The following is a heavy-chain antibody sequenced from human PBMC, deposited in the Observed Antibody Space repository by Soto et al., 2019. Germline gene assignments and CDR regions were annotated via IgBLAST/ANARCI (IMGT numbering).Heavy chain of an antibody. CDR2: ISGSGGST. D-gene: IGHD6-13*01. Sequence: EVQLLESGGGLVQPGGSLRLSCAASGFTFSSYAMSWVRQAPGKGLEWDSAISGSGGSTYYADSVKGRFTISRDNSKNTLYLQMNSLRAEDTAVYYCAKAAYSSSWYPFYYFDYWGQGTLVTVSS. V-gene: IGHV3-23*01. CDR1: GFTFSSYA. J-gene: IGHJ4*02. CDR3: AKAAYSSSWYPFYYFDY.